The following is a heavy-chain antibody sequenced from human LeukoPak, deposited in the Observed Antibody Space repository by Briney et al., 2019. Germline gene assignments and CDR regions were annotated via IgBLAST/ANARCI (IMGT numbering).Heavy chain of an antibody. CDR1: GFTFRSYA. J-gene: IGHJ6*02. D-gene: IGHD3-9*01. V-gene: IGHV3-30*04. Sequence: PGGSLTLSCAASGFTFRSYAMHWVRQAPGKGLEWVAVTSDVGRNKDYADSGKVRFTTSRDNSKYTLYLKMNTVRTEDTAVYYCAREIFYGLDIWGQGITVTVSS. CDR2: TSDVGRNK. CDR3: AREIFYGLDI.